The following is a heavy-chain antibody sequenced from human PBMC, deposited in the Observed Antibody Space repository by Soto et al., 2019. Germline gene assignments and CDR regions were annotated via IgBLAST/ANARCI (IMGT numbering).Heavy chain of an antibody. CDR1: GGSISSGGYY. J-gene: IGHJ4*02. D-gene: IGHD2-2*01. CDR3: ARGEYQLREGFDY. Sequence: PSETLSLTCTVSGGSISSGGYYWSWIRQHSGKGLEWIGYIYYSGSTYYNPSLKSRVTISVDTSKNQFSLKLSSVTAADTAVYYCARGEYQLREGFDYWGQGTLVTVSS. V-gene: IGHV4-31*03. CDR2: IYYSGST.